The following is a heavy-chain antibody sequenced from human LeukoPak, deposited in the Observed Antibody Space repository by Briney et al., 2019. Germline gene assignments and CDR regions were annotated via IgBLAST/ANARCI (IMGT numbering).Heavy chain of an antibody. CDR1: GFTFSSYA. D-gene: IGHD1-26*01. Sequence: GGSLRLSCAASGFTFSSYAMPWVRQAPGKGPEWVAVISYDGSNKYYADSVKGRFTISRDNSKNTLYLQMNSLRAEDTAVYYCARGSGSYDQVTDYWGQGTLVTVSS. J-gene: IGHJ4*02. CDR3: ARGSGSYDQVTDY. CDR2: ISYDGSNK. V-gene: IGHV3-30-3*01.